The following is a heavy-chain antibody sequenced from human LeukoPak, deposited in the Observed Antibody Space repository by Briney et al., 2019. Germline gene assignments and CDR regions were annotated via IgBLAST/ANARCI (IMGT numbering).Heavy chain of an antibody. Sequence: ASVKVSCKASGYTFTSYGISWVRQARGQGLEWMGWISAYNGNTNHAQKLQGRVTMTTDTSTSKAYMELRSLRSDDTAVYYCARDAQQLVRDNWFDPWGQGTLGTVS. J-gene: IGHJ5*02. D-gene: IGHD6-13*01. CDR2: ISAYNGNT. V-gene: IGHV1-18*01. CDR3: ARDAQQLVRDNWFDP. CDR1: GYTFTSYG.